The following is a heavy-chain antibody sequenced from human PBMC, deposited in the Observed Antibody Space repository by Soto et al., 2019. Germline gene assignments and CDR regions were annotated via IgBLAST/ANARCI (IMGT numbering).Heavy chain of an antibody. D-gene: IGHD5-12*01. J-gene: IGHJ2*01. CDR2: IYYSGST. Sequence: QVQLQESGPGLVKPSQTLSLTCTVSVGSISSGGYYWSWIRQHPGKGLEWIGYIYYSGSTYYNPSLKCRVTISVDTSKNPFSLKLSSVTAADTAVYYCASVYGDGYNSDWYFDLWGRGTLVTVSS. V-gene: IGHV4-31*03. CDR1: VGSISSGGYY. CDR3: ASVYGDGYNSDWYFDL.